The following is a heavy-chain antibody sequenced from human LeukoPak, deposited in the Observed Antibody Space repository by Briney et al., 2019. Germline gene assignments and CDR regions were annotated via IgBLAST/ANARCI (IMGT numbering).Heavy chain of an antibody. CDR2: ISAYNGNT. V-gene: IGHV1-18*01. J-gene: IGHJ4*02. CDR1: GYTFTSYG. CDR3: ARDVTGYDY. D-gene: IGHD7-27*01. Sequence: VASVKVSCKASGYTFTSYGISWVRQAPGQGLEWMGWISAYNGNTNYAQKFQGRVTMTRDTSISTAYMELSRLRSDDTAVYYCARDVTGYDYWGQGTLVTVSS.